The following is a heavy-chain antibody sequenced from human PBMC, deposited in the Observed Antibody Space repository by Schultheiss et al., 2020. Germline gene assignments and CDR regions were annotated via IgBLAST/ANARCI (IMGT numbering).Heavy chain of an antibody. Sequence: GGSLRLSCAASGFTFSSYAMSWVRQAPGKGLEWVSAISGSGGSTYFADSVKGRFTISRDNSKNTLYLQMNSLRAEDTAVYYCARHYCGGDCYYYYYMDVWGKGTTVTVSS. D-gene: IGHD2-21*02. V-gene: IGHV3-23*01. CDR3: ARHYCGGDCYYYYYMDV. J-gene: IGHJ6*03. CDR2: ISGSGGST. CDR1: GFTFSSYA.